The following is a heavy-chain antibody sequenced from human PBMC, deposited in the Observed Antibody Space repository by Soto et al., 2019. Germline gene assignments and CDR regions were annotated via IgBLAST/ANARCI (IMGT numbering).Heavy chain of an antibody. CDR3: ARSTYYDILTGSYYYYAMDV. CDR2: IYSEGTP. CDR1: GFTVGSNY. J-gene: IGHJ6*02. V-gene: IGHV3-53*01. Sequence: GGSLRLSCAASGFTVGSNYMSWVRQAPGKGLEWVSVIYSEGTPYYADSVKGRFTISRENSNNTLYLHMNNLRAEDTAVYYCARSTYYDILTGSYYYYAMDVWGQGTTVTV. D-gene: IGHD3-9*01.